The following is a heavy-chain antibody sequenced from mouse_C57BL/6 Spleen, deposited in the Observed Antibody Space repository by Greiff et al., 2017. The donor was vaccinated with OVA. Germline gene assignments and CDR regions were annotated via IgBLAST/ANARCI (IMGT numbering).Heavy chain of an antibody. CDR1: GFTFSSYA. Sequence: EVKLVESGGGLVKPGGSLKLSCAASGFTFSSYAMSWVRQTPEKRLEWVATISAGGSYTYYPDNVKGRFTISRDKAKNNLYLQMSHLKSEDTAMYYCARDGYYAMDYWGQGTSVTVSS. CDR2: ISAGGSYT. J-gene: IGHJ4*01. V-gene: IGHV5-4*01. CDR3: ARDGYYAMDY.